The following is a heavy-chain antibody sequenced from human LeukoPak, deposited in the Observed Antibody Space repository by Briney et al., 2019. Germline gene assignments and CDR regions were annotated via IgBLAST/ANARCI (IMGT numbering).Heavy chain of an antibody. V-gene: IGHV3-74*03. CDR2: TNSDGSST. CDR3: VREGRVTGYDFDY. J-gene: IGHJ4*02. CDR1: GFTFSSYW. Sequence: GRSLRLSCEASGFTFSSYWMHWVRQAPGEGLVWVSRTNSDGSSTTYADSVKGRFTISRDNGKNTLNLQRNSLRVEDTAVYYCVREGRVTGYDFDYWGQGTLVTVSS. D-gene: IGHD5-12*01.